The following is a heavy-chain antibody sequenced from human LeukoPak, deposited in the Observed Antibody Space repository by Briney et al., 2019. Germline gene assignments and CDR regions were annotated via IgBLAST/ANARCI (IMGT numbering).Heavy chain of an antibody. V-gene: IGHV4-39*01. J-gene: IGHJ4*02. D-gene: IGHD2-8*01. CDR3: AILGYCTNGVCYGHYFDY. Sequence: SETLSLTCTVSGGSISSSSYYWGWIRQPPGKGLEWIGSIYYSGSTYYSPSLKSRVTISVDTSKNQFSLKLSSVTAADTAVYYCAILGYCTNGVCYGHYFDYWGQGTLVTVSS. CDR2: IYYSGST. CDR1: GGSISSSSYY.